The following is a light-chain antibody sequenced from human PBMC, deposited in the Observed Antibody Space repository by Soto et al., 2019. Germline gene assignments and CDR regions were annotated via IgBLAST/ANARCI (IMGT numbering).Light chain of an antibody. V-gene: IGKV1-39*01. CDR3: QQSYTIPIT. Sequence: DIQMTQSPSSLSASVGDRVTITCRASQSIATYLNWYQHKLGKAPKLLIYAASSLQTGVPSRFSGSGSGTDFTLTISSLQPEDCATYFCQQSYTIPITFGQGTRLEIK. CDR1: QSIATY. CDR2: AAS. J-gene: IGKJ5*01.